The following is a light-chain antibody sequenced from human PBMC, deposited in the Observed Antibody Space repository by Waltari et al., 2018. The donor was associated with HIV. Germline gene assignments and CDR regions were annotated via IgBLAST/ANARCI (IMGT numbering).Light chain of an antibody. CDR3: QTWDIATGV. Sequence: SYDLTQPPSVSVSPGQTARITCSGEELGEKFVSWYQQKPGQSPMVVIYQDSHRPSGIPERFSGSNSGNTATLAISGTHPMDEADYYCQTWDIATGVFGGGTKLTVL. CDR1: ELGEKF. V-gene: IGLV3-1*01. J-gene: IGLJ3*02. CDR2: QDS.